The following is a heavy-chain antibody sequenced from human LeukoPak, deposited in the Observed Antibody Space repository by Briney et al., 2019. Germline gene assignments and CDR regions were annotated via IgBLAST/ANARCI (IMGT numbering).Heavy chain of an antibody. Sequence: SETLSLTCTVSGGXISSYYCSWIRQPPGKGLEWIGYIYYSGSTNYNPSLKSRVTISVDTSKNQFSLKLSSVTAEDTAVYYCAREIPRKYSSSWLDYWGQGTLVTVSS. V-gene: IGHV4-59*01. CDR2: IYYSGST. CDR3: AREIPRKYSSSWLDY. J-gene: IGHJ4*02. CDR1: GGXISSYY. D-gene: IGHD6-13*01.